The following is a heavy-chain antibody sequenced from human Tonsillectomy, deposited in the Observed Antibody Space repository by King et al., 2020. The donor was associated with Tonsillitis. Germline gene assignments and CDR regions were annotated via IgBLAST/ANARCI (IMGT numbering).Heavy chain of an antibody. V-gene: IGHV3-23*04. CDR3: AHSACIQLWFALDS. CDR1: GFTFSSYA. J-gene: IGHJ4*02. CDR2: ISGSGGTT. Sequence: VQLVESGGGLVQPGGSLRLSCAASGFTFSSYAMSWVRQAPGKGLEWVSAISGSGGTTYYADSVKGRFTISRDNSKNTLYLQMNSRRAEDTAVYYCAHSACIQLWFALDSWGQGTLVTVSS. D-gene: IGHD5-18*01.